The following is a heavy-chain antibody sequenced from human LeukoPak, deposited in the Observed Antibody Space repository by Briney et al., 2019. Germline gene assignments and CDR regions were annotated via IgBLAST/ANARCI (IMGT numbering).Heavy chain of an antibody. D-gene: IGHD6-13*01. J-gene: IGHJ5*02. CDR1: GFTFSSYG. CDR3: AKTQGIAAAGS. CDR2: IWYDGSNK. Sequence: GGSLRLSCAASGFTFSSYGMHWVRQAPGKGLEWVAFIWYDGSNKYYADSVKGRFTISRDNSKNTLYLQMNSLRAEDTAVYYCAKTQGIAAAGSWGQGTLVTVSS. V-gene: IGHV3-30*02.